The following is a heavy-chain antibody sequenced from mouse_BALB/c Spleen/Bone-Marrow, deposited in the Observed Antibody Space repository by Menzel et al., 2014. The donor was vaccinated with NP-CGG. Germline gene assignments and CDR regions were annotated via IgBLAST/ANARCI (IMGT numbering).Heavy chain of an antibody. Sequence: EVMLVESGGGLVQPGGSLRLSCATSGFTFTDFYMSWVRQPPGKALEWLGFIRNKANGYTTEYSASVKGRFTISRDNSQSILYLQMNTLRAEDSATYYCARNGLAWFADWGQGTLVTVSA. CDR3: ARNGLAWFAD. CDR2: IRNKANGYTT. J-gene: IGHJ3*01. CDR1: GFTFTDFY. D-gene: IGHD4-1*01. V-gene: IGHV7-3*02.